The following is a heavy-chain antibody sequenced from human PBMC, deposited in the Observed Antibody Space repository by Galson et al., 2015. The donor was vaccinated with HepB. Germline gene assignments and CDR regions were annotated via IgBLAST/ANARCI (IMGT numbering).Heavy chain of an antibody. Sequence: SLRLSCAASGFTFSSYGMHWVRQAPGKGLEWVAVIWYDGSNKYYADSVKGRFTISRDNSKNTLYLQMNSLRAEDTAVYYCARDRQWLAGGWFDPWGQGTLVTVSS. CDR1: GFTFSSYG. J-gene: IGHJ5*02. CDR2: IWYDGSNK. V-gene: IGHV3-33*01. CDR3: ARDRQWLAGGWFDP. D-gene: IGHD6-19*01.